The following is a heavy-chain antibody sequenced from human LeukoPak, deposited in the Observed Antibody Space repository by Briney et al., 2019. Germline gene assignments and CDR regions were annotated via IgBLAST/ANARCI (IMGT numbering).Heavy chain of an antibody. CDR1: GFTFSSYG. V-gene: IGHV3-30*03. Sequence: GGSLRLSCAASGFTFSSYGMHWVRQAPGKGLEWVAVISYDGSNKYYADSVKGRFTISRDNSKNTLYLQMNSLSAEDTAVYYCGRFSRAPDYWGQGTLVTVSS. CDR3: GRFSRAPDY. D-gene: IGHD2-2*01. CDR2: ISYDGSNK. J-gene: IGHJ4*02.